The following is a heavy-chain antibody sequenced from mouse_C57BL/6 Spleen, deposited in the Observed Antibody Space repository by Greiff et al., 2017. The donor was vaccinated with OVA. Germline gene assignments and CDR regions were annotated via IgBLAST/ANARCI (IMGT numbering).Heavy chain of an antibody. D-gene: IGHD2-5*01. J-gene: IGHJ1*03. CDR1: GFSLTSYG. Sequence: QVQLQQSGPGLVAPSQSLSITCTVSGFSLTSYGVSWVRQPPGKGLEWLGVIWGDGSTNYHSALISRLSISKDNSKSQVFLKLNSLQTDDTATYYCAKEGGAYYSNYVGWYFDVWGTGTTVTVSS. CDR2: IWGDGST. V-gene: IGHV2-3*01. CDR3: AKEGGAYYSNYVGWYFDV.